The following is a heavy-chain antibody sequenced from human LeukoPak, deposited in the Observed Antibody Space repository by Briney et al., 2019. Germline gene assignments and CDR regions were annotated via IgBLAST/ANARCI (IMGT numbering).Heavy chain of an antibody. J-gene: IGHJ3*02. CDR3: ARGPYSYDSSGAFDI. Sequence: SETLSLTCAVYGGSFSGYYWSWIRQPPGKGLEWIGEINHSGSTNYNTSLKSRVTISVDTSKNQFSLKLSSVTAADTAGYFCARGPYSYDSSGAFDIWGQGTMVTVSS. CDR1: GGSFSGYY. D-gene: IGHD3-22*01. V-gene: IGHV4-34*01. CDR2: INHSGST.